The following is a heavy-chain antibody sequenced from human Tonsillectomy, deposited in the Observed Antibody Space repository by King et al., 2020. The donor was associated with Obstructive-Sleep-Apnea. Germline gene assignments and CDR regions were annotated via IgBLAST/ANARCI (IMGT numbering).Heavy chain of an antibody. CDR3: ARIQLEAAIGYYYGMDV. J-gene: IGHJ6*02. V-gene: IGHV1-3*01. CDR2: INAGNGNT. Sequence: QLVQSGAEVKKPGASVKVSCKASGYTFTSYAMHWVRQAPGQRLEWMGWINAGNGNTKYSQKFQGRVTITRDTSASTAYMGLSSLRSEDTAVYYCARIQLEAAIGYYYGMDVWGQGTTVTVSS. D-gene: IGHD2-2*01. CDR1: GYTFTSYA.